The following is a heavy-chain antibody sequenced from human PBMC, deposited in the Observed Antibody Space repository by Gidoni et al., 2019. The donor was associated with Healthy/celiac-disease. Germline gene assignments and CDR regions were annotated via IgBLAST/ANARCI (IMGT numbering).Heavy chain of an antibody. CDR1: VYTFTSYA. D-gene: IGHD2-2*01. V-gene: IGHV1-3*01. CDR3: ARESRDGYYFDY. CDR2: INAGNGNT. Sequence: QVQLVQSGAAVKKPGAAVKVSCKASVYTFTSYAMHWVRQAPGQRLEWMGWINAGNGNTKYSQKFQGRVTITRDTSESAAYMERSSLRSEDTAVYYCARESRDGYYFDYWGQGTLVTVSS. J-gene: IGHJ4*02.